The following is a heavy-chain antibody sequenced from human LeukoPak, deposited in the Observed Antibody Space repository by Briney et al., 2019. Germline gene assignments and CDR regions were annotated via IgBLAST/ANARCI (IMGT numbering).Heavy chain of an antibody. CDR1: GYTFTSYG. J-gene: IGHJ3*02. D-gene: IGHD3-22*01. Sequence: ASVKVSCKASGYTFTSYGISWVRQAPGQGLEWMGWISAYNGNTNYAQKFQGRVTMTEDTSTDTAYMELSSLRSEDTAVYYCATPYYYDSRRANDAFDIWGQGTMVTVSS. V-gene: IGHV1-18*01. CDR2: ISAYNGNT. CDR3: ATPYYYDSRRANDAFDI.